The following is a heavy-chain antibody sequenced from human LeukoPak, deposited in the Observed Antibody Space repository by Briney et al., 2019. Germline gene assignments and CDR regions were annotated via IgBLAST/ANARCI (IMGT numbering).Heavy chain of an antibody. Sequence: PSETLSLTCTVSGGSISSYYWSWIRQPPGKGLEWIGYIYYSGCTNYNPSLKSRVTISVDTSKNQFSLKLSSVTAADTAVYYCARSRFVVVPAAIVYYYYGMDVWGQGTTVTVSS. V-gene: IGHV4-59*01. CDR2: IYYSGCT. CDR3: ARSRFVVVPAAIVYYYYGMDV. J-gene: IGHJ6*02. D-gene: IGHD2-2*01. CDR1: GGSISSYY.